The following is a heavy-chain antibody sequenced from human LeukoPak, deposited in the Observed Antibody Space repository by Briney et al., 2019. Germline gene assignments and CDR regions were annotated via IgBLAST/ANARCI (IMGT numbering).Heavy chain of an antibody. CDR3: ASDHYDFWSGHPSIFDY. CDR2: MNPNSGNT. J-gene: IGHJ4*02. V-gene: IGHV1-8*01. CDR1: GYTFTSYD. D-gene: IGHD3-3*01. Sequence: ASVKVSCKASGYTFTSYDINWVRQATGQGLEWMGWMNPNSGNTGYAQKFQGRVTITRNTSISTAYMELSSLRSEDTAVYYCASDHYDFWSGHPSIFDYWGQGTLVTVSS.